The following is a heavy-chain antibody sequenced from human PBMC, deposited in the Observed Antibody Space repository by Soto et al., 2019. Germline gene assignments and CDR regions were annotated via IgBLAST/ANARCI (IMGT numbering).Heavy chain of an antibody. CDR2: ISSSSSTI. D-gene: IGHD6-19*01. CDR1: GFTFSSSS. J-gene: IGHJ4*02. V-gene: IGHV3-48*02. CDR3: ASNRYSSGLNYY. Sequence: EVQLVESGGDLVQPGGSLRLSCAASGFTFSSSSMNWVRQAPGKGLDWVSYISSSSSTIYYADSVKGRFTISRDNAKNSVYLQMNSLRDEDTAVYFCASNRYSSGLNYYWGQGTLVTVSS.